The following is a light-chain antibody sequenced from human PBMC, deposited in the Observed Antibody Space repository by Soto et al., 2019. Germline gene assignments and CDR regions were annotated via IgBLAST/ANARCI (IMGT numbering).Light chain of an antibody. Sequence: VVLTSSPATLALSTGERATLSCRASQSISSFLAWYQQKPGQVPRLLIYDTSNRATGIPARFSGSGSGTDFTLSISSLAPEDFAVYYCQHRSNWPPGFGQGTRLEIK. V-gene: IGKV3-11*01. J-gene: IGKJ5*01. CDR1: QSISSF. CDR2: DTS. CDR3: QHRSNWPPG.